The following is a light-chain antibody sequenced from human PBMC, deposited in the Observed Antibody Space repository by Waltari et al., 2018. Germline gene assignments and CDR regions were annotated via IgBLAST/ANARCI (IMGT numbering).Light chain of an antibody. V-gene: IGKV3-15*01. CDR3: QQYSNWPLT. J-gene: IGKJ4*01. CDR1: QSVSSS. Sequence: EIVLTQSPATLSLSPGERATLSCRASQSVSSSLAWYQQKPGQAPGLLIYGASSRATGIPDRFSGSGSGTDFTLTISSLEPEDFAVYYCQQYSNWPLTFGGGTRVEIK. CDR2: GAS.